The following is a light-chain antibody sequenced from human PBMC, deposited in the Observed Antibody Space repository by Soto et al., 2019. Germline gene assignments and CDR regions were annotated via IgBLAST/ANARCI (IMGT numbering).Light chain of an antibody. CDR2: EVT. Sequence: QSALTQPASVSGSPGQSITISCTGTSNDIGAYNYVSWYQQYPGKVPTLLIYEVTFRPSGVSNRCSGSKSGNTASLTISGLQTEDEADYYCGSYASATLIFGGGTKLTVL. J-gene: IGLJ2*01. V-gene: IGLV2-14*01. CDR3: GSYASATLI. CDR1: SNDIGAYNY.